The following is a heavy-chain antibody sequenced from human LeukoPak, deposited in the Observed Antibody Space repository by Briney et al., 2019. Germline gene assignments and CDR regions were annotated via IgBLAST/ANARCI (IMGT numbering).Heavy chain of an antibody. V-gene: IGHV4-4*07. CDR3: ARDPNSNSWFGPFSDY. J-gene: IGHJ4*02. Sequence: SETLSLTCTVSGGSISNYYWSWIRQPAGKGLEWIGRIYSSGSTDYNPSLKSRVTMSVDTSKNQFSLKLSSVTAADTAVYYCARDPNSNSWFGPFSDYWGQGTLVTVSS. D-gene: IGHD6-13*01. CDR2: IYSSGST. CDR1: GGSISNYY.